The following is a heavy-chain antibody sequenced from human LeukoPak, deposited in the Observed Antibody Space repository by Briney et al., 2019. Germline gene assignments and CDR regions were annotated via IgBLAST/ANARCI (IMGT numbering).Heavy chain of an antibody. CDR2: IKLDGSEK. CDR3: ARDQYDTWSRRGNFDS. CDR1: GFTFGKYW. Sequence: GGSLRLSCVASGFTFGKYWMSWVRQAPGKGLEWVANIKLDGSEKNYVDSVKGRFTISRDNTKNSLYLQMNSLTVEDTAVFYCARDQYDTWSRRGNFDSWGQGTLVIVSS. V-gene: IGHV3-7*03. J-gene: IGHJ4*02. D-gene: IGHD3-3*01.